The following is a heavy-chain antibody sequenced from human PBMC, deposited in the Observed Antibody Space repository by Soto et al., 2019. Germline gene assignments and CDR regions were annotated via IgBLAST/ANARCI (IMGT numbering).Heavy chain of an antibody. Sequence: SVKVSCKASGGTFSSYAISWVRQAPGQGLEWMGGIIPIFGTANYAQKFQGRVTITADESTSTAYMELSSLRSEDTAVYYCARTMRVWLGELARGMDVWGQGTTVTVSS. V-gene: IGHV1-69*13. CDR1: GGTFSSYA. CDR3: ARTMRVWLGELARGMDV. J-gene: IGHJ6*02. D-gene: IGHD3-10*01. CDR2: IIPIFGTA.